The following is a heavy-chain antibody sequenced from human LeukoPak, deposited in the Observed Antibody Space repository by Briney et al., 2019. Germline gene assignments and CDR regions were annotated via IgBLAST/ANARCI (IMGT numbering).Heavy chain of an antibody. CDR3: ARGPPAKPGTGYYYGMDV. V-gene: IGHV4-34*01. J-gene: IGHJ6*02. Sequence: KPSETLSLTCAVYGGSFSGYYWSWIRQPPGKGLEWIGEINHSGSTNYNPSLKSRVTISVDTSKNQFSLKLSSVTAADTAVYYCARGPPAKPGTGYYYGMDVWGQGTTVTVSS. CDR1: GGSFSGYY. D-gene: IGHD2-2*01. CDR2: INHSGST.